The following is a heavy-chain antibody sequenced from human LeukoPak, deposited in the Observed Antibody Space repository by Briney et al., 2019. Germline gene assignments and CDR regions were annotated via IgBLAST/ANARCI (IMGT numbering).Heavy chain of an antibody. CDR1: GLTFSSYS. D-gene: IGHD3-22*01. J-gene: IGHJ4*02. V-gene: IGHV3-21*01. CDR3: ASLDPNYYDSSGYYPFDY. Sequence: GGSLRLSCAASGLTFSSYSMNWVRQAPGKGLEWVSSISSSSSYIYYADSVKGRFTISRDNAKNSLYLQMNSLRAEDTAVYYCASLDPNYYDSSGYYPFDYWGQGTLVTVSS. CDR2: ISSSSSYI.